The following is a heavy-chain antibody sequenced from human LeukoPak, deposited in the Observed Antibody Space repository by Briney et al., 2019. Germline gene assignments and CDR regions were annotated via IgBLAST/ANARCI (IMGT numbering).Heavy chain of an antibody. CDR2: IHPNTGNP. J-gene: IGHJ5*02. V-gene: IGHV7-4-1*02. CDR1: GYTFTDYA. D-gene: IGHD3-16*02. Sequence: ASVKVSCKASGYTFTDYAMNWVRQAHGQGLEWMGWIHPNTGNPTYAQGFTGRFVFSLDTSVGTTYLQISSLKAEDTAVYYCARAYQSLGGLSLPDHWGQGTLVTVSS. CDR3: ARAYQSLGGLSLPDH.